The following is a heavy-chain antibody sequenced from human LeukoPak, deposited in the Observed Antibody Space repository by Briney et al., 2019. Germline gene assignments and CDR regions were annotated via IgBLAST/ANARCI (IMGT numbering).Heavy chain of an antibody. J-gene: IGHJ5*02. V-gene: IGHV4-34*01. D-gene: IGHD3-10*01. Sequence: SETLSLTCAVYGGSFSGYYWSWIRQPPGKGLERIGEINQSGSTNYNPSLKSRLTISVDTSKNQFYLKVNSMTAADTAVYYCARAQARGVYNWFDPWGQGTLVSVSS. CDR2: INQSGST. CDR1: GGSFSGYY. CDR3: ARAQARGVYNWFDP.